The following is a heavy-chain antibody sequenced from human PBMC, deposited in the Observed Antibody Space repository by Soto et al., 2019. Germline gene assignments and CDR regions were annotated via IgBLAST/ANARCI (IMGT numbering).Heavy chain of an antibody. D-gene: IGHD2-2*01. Sequence: PVVSMKDCRNGAGCRFTGFWSRRVRQKTGKGLEWMGIIYPGDSDTRYSPSFQGQVTISADKSISTAYLQWSSLKASDTAMYYCARPLYRVVTAAMAAFDIWGQGTMVTVSS. CDR1: GCRFTGFW. V-gene: IGHV5-51*01. J-gene: IGHJ3*02. CDR2: IYPGDSDT. CDR3: ARPLYRVVTAAMAAFDI.